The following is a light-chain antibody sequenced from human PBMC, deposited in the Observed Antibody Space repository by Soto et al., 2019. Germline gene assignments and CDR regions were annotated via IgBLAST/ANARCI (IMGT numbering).Light chain of an antibody. V-gene: IGKV1-39*01. Sequence: DIQMTQSPSSLSASVGDRVTITCRASQTISTYLNWYQQNPGKAPKLLIYAASSLQSGVPSRFSGSGSGTDFTLTISSLQPEDFATYYCQQSSDIPYTFGQGTTLEIK. CDR1: QTISTY. J-gene: IGKJ2*01. CDR2: AAS. CDR3: QQSSDIPYT.